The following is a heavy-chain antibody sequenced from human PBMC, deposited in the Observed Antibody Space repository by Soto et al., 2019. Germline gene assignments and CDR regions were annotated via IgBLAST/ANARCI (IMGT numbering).Heavy chain of an antibody. CDR3: ARDKGYCSGGTCYGDYDYGMDV. V-gene: IGHV3-30-3*01. J-gene: IGHJ6*02. CDR2: ISYDGSNK. Sequence: QVQLVESGGGVVQAGRSLRLSCAASGFTFSRYAMHWVRQAPGKGLEWVAVISYDGSNKYYADSVKGRFTISRDNSKNTMYQQMNSLRAEDTAVYYCARDKGYCSGGTCYGDYDYGMDVWGQGTTVTVSS. D-gene: IGHD2-15*01. CDR1: GFTFSRYA.